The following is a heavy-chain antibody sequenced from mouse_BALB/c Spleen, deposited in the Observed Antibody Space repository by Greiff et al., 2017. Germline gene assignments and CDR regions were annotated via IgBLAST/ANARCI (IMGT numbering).Heavy chain of an antibody. J-gene: IGHJ2*01. Sequence: ESGPGLVKPSQSLSLTCSVTGYSITSGYYWNWIRQFPGNKLEWMGYISYDGSNNYNPSLKNRISITRDTSKNQFFLKLNSVTTEDTATYYCAREGPIYDGYYDYWGQGTTLTVSS. V-gene: IGHV3-6*02. D-gene: IGHD2-3*01. CDR1: GYSITSGYY. CDR3: AREGPIYDGYYDY. CDR2: ISYDGSN.